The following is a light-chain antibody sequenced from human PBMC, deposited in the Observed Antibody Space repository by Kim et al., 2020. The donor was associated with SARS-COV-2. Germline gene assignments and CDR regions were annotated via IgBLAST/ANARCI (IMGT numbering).Light chain of an antibody. V-gene: IGKV1-33*01. Sequence: SASVGDRVTFTCQARQDIINYLNWYQQKPGKAPKLLIYDASNLETGVPSRFSGSGSGTDFTFTISSLQPEDIATYYCQQYDNLPYTFGQGTKLEI. CDR1: QDIINY. CDR3: QQYDNLPYT. J-gene: IGKJ2*01. CDR2: DAS.